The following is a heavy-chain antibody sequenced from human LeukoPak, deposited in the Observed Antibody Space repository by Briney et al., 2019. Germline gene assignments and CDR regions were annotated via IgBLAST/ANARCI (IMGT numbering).Heavy chain of an antibody. J-gene: IGHJ3*02. V-gene: IGHV1-2*02. Sequence: GASVKVSCKASGYTFTGFYIHWVRQAPGQGPEWMGWVKPHSGDTKYTQKFQGRVTMTRDTSINTAYMELSRLTSDDTAVYYCARINCSGGSCYPWDAFDIWGQGTMVTVSS. D-gene: IGHD2-15*01. CDR1: GYTFTGFY. CDR3: ARINCSGGSCYPWDAFDI. CDR2: VKPHSGDT.